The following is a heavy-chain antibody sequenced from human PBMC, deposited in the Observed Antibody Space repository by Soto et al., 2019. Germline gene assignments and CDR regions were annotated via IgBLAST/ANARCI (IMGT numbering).Heavy chain of an antibody. CDR3: ARDRIAAAGYDYGMDV. J-gene: IGHJ6*02. D-gene: IGHD6-13*01. CDR2: ISSSSNTI. Sequence: GGSLRLSCAASGFTFSTYSMNWVRQAPGKGLEWVSYISSSSNTIYYADSVKGRFTISRDNAKNSLYLQMNSLRDEDTAVYYCARDRIAAAGYDYGMDVWGQGTTVTVSS. V-gene: IGHV3-48*02. CDR1: GFTFSTYS.